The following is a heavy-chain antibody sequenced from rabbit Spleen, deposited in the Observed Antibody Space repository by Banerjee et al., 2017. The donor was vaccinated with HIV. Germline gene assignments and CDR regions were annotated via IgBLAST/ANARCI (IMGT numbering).Heavy chain of an antibody. D-gene: IGHD8-1*01. V-gene: IGHV1S40*01. Sequence: QSLEESGGDLVKPGASLTLTCTASGVSFTISSYMCWVRQAPGKGLEWIACIDVGSSDFTYFATWAKGRFTISKTSSTMVTLQMTRLTAADTATYFCARDTASSFSSYGMDLWGPGTLVTVS. CDR3: ARDTASSFSSYGMDL. J-gene: IGHJ6*01. CDR2: IDVGSSDFT. CDR1: GVSFTISSY.